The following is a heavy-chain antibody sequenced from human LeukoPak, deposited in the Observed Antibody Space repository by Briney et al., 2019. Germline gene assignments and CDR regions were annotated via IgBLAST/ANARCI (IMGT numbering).Heavy chain of an antibody. J-gene: IGHJ4*02. CDR1: GFTFGSYE. V-gene: IGHV3-48*03. Sequence: QPGGSLRLSCAASGFTFGSYEMNWARQASGKGLEWVSYISTTGSITYYRESVKGRFTISRDNAKNTLYLQMNSLRAEDTAVYYCARERFCSSGVCYNSLFHGYWGQGTLVTVSS. CDR2: ISTTGSIT. CDR3: ARERFCSSGVCYNSLFHGY. D-gene: IGHD2-8*01.